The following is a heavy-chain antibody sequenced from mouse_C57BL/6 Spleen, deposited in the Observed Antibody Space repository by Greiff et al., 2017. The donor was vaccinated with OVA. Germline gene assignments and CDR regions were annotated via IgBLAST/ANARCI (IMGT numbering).Heavy chain of an antibody. D-gene: IGHD3-2*02. CDR3: ARRGDSSGSFAY. J-gene: IGHJ3*01. V-gene: IGHV1-52*01. CDR2: IDPSDSET. Sequence: VQLQQPGAELVRPGSSVKLSCKASGYTFTSYWMHWVKQRPIQGLEWIGNIDPSDSETHYNQKFKDKATLTVDKSSSTAYMQLSSLTSEDSAVYYCARRGDSSGSFAYWGQGTLVTVSA. CDR1: GYTFTSYW.